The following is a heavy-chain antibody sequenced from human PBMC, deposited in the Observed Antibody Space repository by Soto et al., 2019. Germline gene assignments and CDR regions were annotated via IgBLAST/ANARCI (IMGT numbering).Heavy chain of an antibody. D-gene: IGHD3-3*01. CDR1: GYSFTSYW. J-gene: IGHJ5*02. V-gene: IGHV5-10-1*01. CDR2: IDPSDSYT. CDR3: ARLRSYYDFSFDP. Sequence: LGESLKISCKGSGYSFTSYWISWVRQMPGKGLEWMGRIDPSDSYTNYSPSFQGHVTISADKSISTAYLQWSSLKASDTAMYYCARLRSYYDFSFDPWGQGTLVTVSS.